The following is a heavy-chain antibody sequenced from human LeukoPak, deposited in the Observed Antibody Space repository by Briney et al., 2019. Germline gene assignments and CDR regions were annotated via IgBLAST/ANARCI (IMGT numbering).Heavy chain of an antibody. CDR1: GGSISSSSYY. J-gene: IGHJ5*02. CDR2: IYYSGST. V-gene: IGHV4-39*07. Sequence: SETLSLTCTVSGGSISSSSYYWGWIRQPPGKGLEWIGSIYYSGSTYYNPSLKSRVTISVDRSKNQFSLKLSSVTAADTAVYYCARASVVVTAIYWFDPWGQGTLVTVSS. CDR3: ARASVVVTAIYWFDP. D-gene: IGHD2-21*02.